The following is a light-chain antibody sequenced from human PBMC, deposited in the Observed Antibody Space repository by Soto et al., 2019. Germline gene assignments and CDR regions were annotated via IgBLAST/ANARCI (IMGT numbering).Light chain of an antibody. Sequence: SYELTQPPSVSVSPGQTASITCSGDQLGKRYASWYQQKPGQSPVLVIYQDNKRPSGIPERFSGSNSGDTATLTISGSQPMDEADYFCQAWDTTTALIFGGGTKLTVL. V-gene: IGLV3-1*01. CDR1: QLGKRY. CDR3: QAWDTTTALI. J-gene: IGLJ2*01. CDR2: QDN.